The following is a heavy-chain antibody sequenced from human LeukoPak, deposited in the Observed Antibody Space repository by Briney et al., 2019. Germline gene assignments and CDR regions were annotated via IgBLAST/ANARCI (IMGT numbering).Heavy chain of an antibody. CDR2: IIEKGNA. CDR3: ARGYYPPRWYFDL. J-gene: IGHJ2*01. D-gene: IGHD2-21*01. CDR1: GGSISSTTYY. V-gene: IGHV4-39*01. Sequence: SETLSLTCTASGGSISSTTYYWGWIRQTPEKGLEWIGEIIEKGNANYNPSLKSRVTIDLDTSKNQFSLKLTSMTAADTAMYYCARGYYPPRWYFDLWGRGTLVTVSS.